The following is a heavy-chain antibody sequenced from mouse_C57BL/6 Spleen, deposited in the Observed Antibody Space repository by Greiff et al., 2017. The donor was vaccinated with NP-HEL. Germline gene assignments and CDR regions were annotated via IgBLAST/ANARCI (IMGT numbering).Heavy chain of an antibody. CDR2: ILPGSGST. D-gene: IGHD1-1*01. CDR3: ARATVGYFDY. J-gene: IGHJ2*01. CDR1: GYTFTGYW. Sequence: QVQLKESGAELMKPGASVKLSCKATGYTFTGYWIEWVKQRPGHGLEWIGEILPGSGSTNYNDPFPGKATFTADTSSNTAYMQLHSLTNEDSAIYYCARATVGYFDYRSPRTTLTVSS. V-gene: IGHV1-9*01.